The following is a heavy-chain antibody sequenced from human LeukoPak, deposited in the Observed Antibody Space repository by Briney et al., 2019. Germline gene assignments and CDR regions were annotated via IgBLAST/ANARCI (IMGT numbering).Heavy chain of an antibody. D-gene: IGHD3-3*01. CDR3: ARGRFLEASNWFDP. J-gene: IGHJ5*02. CDR1: GGSISSGGYY. V-gene: IGHV4-31*03. CDR2: IYYSGST. Sequence: SETLSLTCTVSGGSISSGGYYWSWIRQHPGKGLEWIGYIYYSGSTYYSPSLKSRVTISVDTSKNQFSLKLSSVTAADMAVYYCARGRFLEASNWFDPWGQGTLVTVSS.